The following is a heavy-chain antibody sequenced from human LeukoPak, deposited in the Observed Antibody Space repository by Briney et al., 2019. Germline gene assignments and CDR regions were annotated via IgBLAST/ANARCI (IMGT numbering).Heavy chain of an antibody. V-gene: IGHV1-46*01. D-gene: IGHD3-22*01. CDR1: GYTFTSYD. J-gene: IGHJ6*03. CDR2: INPSGDPT. Sequence: GASVKVSCKASGYTFTSYDMHWARQAPGQGLEWVGIINPSGDPTTYAQKFQGRVTMTSDMSTSTVYMELSSLRSEDTAVYYCARSSGYYSSLFYMHVWGKGATVTVSS. CDR3: ARSSGYYSSLFYMHV.